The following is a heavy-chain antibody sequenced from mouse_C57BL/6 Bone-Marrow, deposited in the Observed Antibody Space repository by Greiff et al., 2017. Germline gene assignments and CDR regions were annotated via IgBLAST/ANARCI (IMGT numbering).Heavy chain of an antibody. CDR2: INPSSGYT. D-gene: IGHD2-4*01. V-gene: IGHV1-7*01. CDR3: AGLRRWFAY. Sequence: QVQLQQSGAELAKPGASVKLSCKASGYTFTSYWMHWVKQRPGQGLEWIGYINPSSGYTKYNQKFKDKATLTADESSSTAYMQLSSLTYEDSAVYYCAGLRRWFAYWGQGTLVTVSA. J-gene: IGHJ3*01. CDR1: GYTFTSYW.